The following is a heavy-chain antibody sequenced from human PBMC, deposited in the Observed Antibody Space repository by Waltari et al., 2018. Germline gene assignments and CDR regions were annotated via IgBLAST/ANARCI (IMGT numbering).Heavy chain of an antibody. CDR2: ISWNSGSI. J-gene: IGHJ4*02. V-gene: IGHV3-9*01. CDR3: AKDIVRYSSSWYFDY. Sequence: EVQLVESGGGLVQPGRSLRLSCAASGFTFDDYAMHWVRQAPGKGLEWVSGISWNSGSIGYADSVKGRFTISRDNAKNSLYLQMNSLRAEDTALYYCAKDIVRYSSSWYFDYWGQGTLVTVSS. D-gene: IGHD6-13*01. CDR1: GFTFDDYA.